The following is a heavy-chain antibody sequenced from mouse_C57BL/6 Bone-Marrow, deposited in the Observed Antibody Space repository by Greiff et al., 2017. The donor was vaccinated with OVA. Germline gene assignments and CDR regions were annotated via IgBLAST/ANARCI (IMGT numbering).Heavy chain of an antibody. CDR2: IYPRDGST. Sequence: QVQLQQSDAELVKPGASVKISCKVSGYTFTDHSIPWMKQRPGQGLEWIGYIYPRDGSTKYNEKFKGKATLTADTSSSTAYMQLNSLTSEDSAVYFCAREDYYGISYEAMDYWGQGTSVTVSS. CDR1: GYTFTDHS. CDR3: AREDYYGISYEAMDY. J-gene: IGHJ4*01. D-gene: IGHD1-1*01. V-gene: IGHV1-78*01.